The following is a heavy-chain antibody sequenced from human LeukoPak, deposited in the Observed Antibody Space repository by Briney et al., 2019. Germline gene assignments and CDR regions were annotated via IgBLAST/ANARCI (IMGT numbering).Heavy chain of an antibody. CDR2: IYYSGST. J-gene: IGHJ6*03. CDR3: GRVTMVRGRRYYYYMDV. D-gene: IGHD3-10*01. CDR1: GGSISSYY. Sequence: SETLSLTCTVSGGSISSYYWSWIRQPPGKGLEWIGYIYYSGSTNYNPSLKSRVTISVDTSKNQFSLKLSSVTAADTAVYYCGRVTMVRGRRYYYYMDVWGKGTTVTISS. V-gene: IGHV4-59*01.